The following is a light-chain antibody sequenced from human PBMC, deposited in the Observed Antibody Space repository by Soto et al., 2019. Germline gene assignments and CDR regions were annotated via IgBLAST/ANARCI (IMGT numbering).Light chain of an antibody. Sequence: EIVMTQSPATLSVSPGERATLACRASQSVSSNLAWYQQKPGQAPRLLIYGASTRATGIPARFSGSGSGAECTLTISSVQSEHFAVYSGQHYNSLPPIFTVGPGTKVDIK. CDR1: QSVSSN. J-gene: IGKJ3*01. V-gene: IGKV3-15*01. CDR3: QHYNSLPPIFT. CDR2: GAS.